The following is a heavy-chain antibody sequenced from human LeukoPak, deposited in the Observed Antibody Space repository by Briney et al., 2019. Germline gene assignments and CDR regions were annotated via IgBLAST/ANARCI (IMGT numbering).Heavy chain of an antibody. J-gene: IGHJ5*02. V-gene: IGHV4-34*01. Sequence: PSETLSLTCAVYGGSFSGYYWSWIRQPPGKGLEWIGEINHSGSTNYNPSLKSRVTISVDTSKNQFSLKLSSVTAADTAVYYCARAESRAYCSGGSCYSGWFDPWGQGTLVTVSS. CDR2: INHSGST. CDR1: GGSFSGYY. CDR3: ARAESRAYCSGGSCYSGWFDP. D-gene: IGHD2-15*01.